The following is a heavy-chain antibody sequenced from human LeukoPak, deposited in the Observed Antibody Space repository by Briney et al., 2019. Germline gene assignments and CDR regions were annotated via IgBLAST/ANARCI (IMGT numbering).Heavy chain of an antibody. CDR3: ARPPGRDGYNRYDY. CDR1: GYTFTSYG. V-gene: IGHV1-18*01. D-gene: IGHD5-24*01. Sequence: ASVKVTCKASGYTFTSYGFSWVRQAPGQGLEWMGWISAYNGNTNYAQKFHGRVTMTRDTSISTAYMELSRLTSDDTAMYFCARPPGRDGYNRYDYWGQGTLVTVSS. J-gene: IGHJ4*02. CDR2: ISAYNGNT.